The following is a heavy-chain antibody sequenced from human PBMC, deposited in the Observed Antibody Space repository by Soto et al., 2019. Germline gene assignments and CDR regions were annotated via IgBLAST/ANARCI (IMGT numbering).Heavy chain of an antibody. V-gene: IGHV4-34*09. D-gene: IGHD1-26*01. CDR3: ARGFDSGKFYAFES. CDR1: GGSFSGYI. J-gene: IGHJ4*02. Sequence: SETLSLTCDVYGGSFSGYIWTWIRQTPGKGLQWIGQINHSGSANYNPSLKTRVTISPDTSKNQFSLNLSSVTAADTAVYYCARGFDSGKFYAFESWGQGTQVTVSS. CDR2: INHSGSA.